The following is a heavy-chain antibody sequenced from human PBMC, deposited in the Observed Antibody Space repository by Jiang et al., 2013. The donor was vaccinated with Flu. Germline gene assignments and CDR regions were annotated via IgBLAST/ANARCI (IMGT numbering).Heavy chain of an antibody. V-gene: IGHV4-4*09. D-gene: IGHD4-17*01. Sequence: LLKPSETLSLTCTVSGGSINNYYWSWIRQPPGKGLEWIGFIYTSGSTNYNPSLKSRVTILADMSKNQFSLNLSSVTAADTAVYYCARGDYGVYKSPYWYFDFWGRGTLVTVS. J-gene: IGHJ2*01. CDR3: ARGDYGVYKSPYWYFDF. CDR2: IYTSGST. CDR1: GGSINNYY.